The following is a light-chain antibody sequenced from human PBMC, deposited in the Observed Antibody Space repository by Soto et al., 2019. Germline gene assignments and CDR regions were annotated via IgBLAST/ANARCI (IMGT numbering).Light chain of an antibody. CDR2: EVS. V-gene: IGLV2-14*01. J-gene: IGLJ1*01. CDR3: SSYTSFSTYV. CDR1: SSDVGGYNY. Sequence: QSALTQPASVSGSPGQSITISCTGTSSDVGGYNYVSWYQQHPGKAPNLMIYEVSNRPSGVSNRFSGSKSDNTASLTISGLQAEDEADYYCSSYTSFSTYVFGTGTKLTVL.